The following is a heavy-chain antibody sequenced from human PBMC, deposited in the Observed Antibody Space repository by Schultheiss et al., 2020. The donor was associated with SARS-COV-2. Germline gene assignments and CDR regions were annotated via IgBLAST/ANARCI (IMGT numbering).Heavy chain of an antibody. Sequence: GGSLRLSCAASGFTFSDYYMSWIRQAPGKGLEWVSYISSSGSTIYYADSVKGRFTISRDNAKNSLYLQMNSLRAEDTAVYYCARRDQRWLQFEGIDYWGQGTLVTVSS. V-gene: IGHV3-11*01. CDR1: GFTFSDYY. CDR2: ISSSGSTI. CDR3: ARRDQRWLQFEGIDY. D-gene: IGHD5-24*01. J-gene: IGHJ4*02.